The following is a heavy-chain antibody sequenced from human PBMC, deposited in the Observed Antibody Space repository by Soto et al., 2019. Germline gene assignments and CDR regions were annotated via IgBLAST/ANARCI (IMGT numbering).Heavy chain of an antibody. CDR2: IIPILGIA. D-gene: IGHD6-13*01. J-gene: IGHJ4*02. CDR3: ARGYSSSWPPDY. CDR1: GGTFSSYT. Sequence: QVQLVQSGAEVKKPGSSVKVSCKASGGTFSSYTISWVRQAPGQGLERMGRIIPILGIANYAQKFQGRVTITADKSTSTAYMELSSLRSEDTAVYYCARGYSSSWPPDYWGQGTLVTVSS. V-gene: IGHV1-69*02.